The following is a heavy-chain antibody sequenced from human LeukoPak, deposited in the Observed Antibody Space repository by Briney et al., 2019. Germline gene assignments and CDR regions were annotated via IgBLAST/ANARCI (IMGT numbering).Heavy chain of an antibody. D-gene: IGHD4-17*01. Sequence: SETLSLTCTVSGGSISSYYRSWIRQPPGKGLEWIGYIYYSGSTNYNPSLKSRVTISVDTSKNQFSLKLSSVTAADTAVYYCARVPFGYGDYELDYWGQGTPGTVSP. CDR2: IYYSGST. V-gene: IGHV4-59*01. CDR1: GGSISSYY. J-gene: IGHJ4*02. CDR3: ARVPFGYGDYELDY.